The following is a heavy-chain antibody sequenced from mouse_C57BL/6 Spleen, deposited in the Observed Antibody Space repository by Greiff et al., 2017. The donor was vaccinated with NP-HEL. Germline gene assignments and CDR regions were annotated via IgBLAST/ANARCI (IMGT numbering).Heavy chain of an antibody. Sequence: QFQLQQPGAELVMPGASVKLSCKASGYTFTSYWMHWVKQRPGQGLEWIGEIDPSDSYTNYNQKFKGKSTLTVDKSSSTAYMQLSSLTSEDSAVYYCARFTTVVATDYWGQGTTLTVSS. CDR3: ARFTTVVATDY. V-gene: IGHV1-69*01. CDR1: GYTFTSYW. CDR2: IDPSDSYT. D-gene: IGHD1-1*01. J-gene: IGHJ2*01.